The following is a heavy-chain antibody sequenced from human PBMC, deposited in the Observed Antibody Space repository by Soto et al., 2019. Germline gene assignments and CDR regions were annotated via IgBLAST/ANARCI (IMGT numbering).Heavy chain of an antibody. J-gene: IGHJ1*01. CDR3: AREGLDCSGGSCYSGCFRH. CDR1: GGTFSSYA. CDR2: IIPTFGTA. V-gene: IGHV1-69*13. Sequence: GASVKVSCKASGGTFSSYAISWVRQAPGQGLEWMGGIIPTFGTANYAQKFQGRDTITADESTSTASMELSSLRSEDTAVYYCAREGLDCSGGSCYSGCFRHWGQGTLVTVSS. D-gene: IGHD2-15*01.